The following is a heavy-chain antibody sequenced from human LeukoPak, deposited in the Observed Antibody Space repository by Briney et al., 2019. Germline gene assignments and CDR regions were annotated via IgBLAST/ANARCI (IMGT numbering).Heavy chain of an antibody. Sequence: GGSLRLSCTASGFTFGDYAMSWVRQAPGKGLEWVGFIRSKAYGGTTEYAASVKGRFTISRDDSKSIAYLQMNSLKTEDTAVYYCTRFVEEVGMDVRGKGTTVTVSS. CDR3: TRFVEEVGMDV. D-gene: IGHD6-6*01. J-gene: IGHJ6*04. CDR2: IRSKAYGGTT. V-gene: IGHV3-49*04. CDR1: GFTFGDYA.